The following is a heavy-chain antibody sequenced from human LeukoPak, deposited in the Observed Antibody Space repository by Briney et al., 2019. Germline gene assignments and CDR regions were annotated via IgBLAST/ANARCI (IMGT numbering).Heavy chain of an antibody. V-gene: IGHV7-4-1*02. CDR1: GYTFTSYA. CDR2: INTNTGNP. Sequence: ASVKVSCKASGYTFTSYAMNWVRQAPGQGLEWMGWINTNTGNPTYVQGLTGRFVFSLDTSASTASLQISSLEAEDTAVYYCARDGDYSGSGSYPDYWGQGTLVTVSS. D-gene: IGHD3-10*01. CDR3: ARDGDYSGSGSYPDY. J-gene: IGHJ4*02.